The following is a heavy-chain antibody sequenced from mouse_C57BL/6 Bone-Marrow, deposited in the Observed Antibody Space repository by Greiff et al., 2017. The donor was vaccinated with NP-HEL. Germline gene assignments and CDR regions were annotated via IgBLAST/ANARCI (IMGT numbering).Heavy chain of an antibody. CDR3: VKARESGTYAMDY. V-gene: IGHV7-4*01. CDR1: GFTFTDYY. J-gene: IGHJ4*01. Sequence: EVNVVESGGGLVQPGASLRLSCAASGFTFTDYYMSWVRQPPGKAPEWLALIRNKANGYTTEYTASVKGRFTISRDNSQNILYLQMNTLRAEDSATYYCVKARESGTYAMDYWGQGTSVTVSS. CDR2: IRNKANGYTT. D-gene: IGHD1-3*01.